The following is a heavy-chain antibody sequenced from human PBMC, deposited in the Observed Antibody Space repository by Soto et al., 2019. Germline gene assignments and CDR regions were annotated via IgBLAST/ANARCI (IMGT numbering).Heavy chain of an antibody. Sequence: GGSLRHSCAASGFTFSSYWMSWVRQAPGKGLEWVASIKEDGAEKYYVDSVEGRFTISRDNAENSLYLHMNSLRAEDTAVYHCARVGLYFDNSGFPYFYAMDVWGQGTTVTVSS. V-gene: IGHV3-7*01. CDR3: ARVGLYFDNSGFPYFYAMDV. J-gene: IGHJ6*02. CDR2: IKEDGAEK. CDR1: GFTFSSYW. D-gene: IGHD3-22*01.